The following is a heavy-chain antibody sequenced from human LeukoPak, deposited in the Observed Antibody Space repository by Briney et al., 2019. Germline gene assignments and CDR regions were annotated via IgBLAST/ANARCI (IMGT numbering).Heavy chain of an antibody. J-gene: IGHJ4*02. D-gene: IGHD3-16*01. V-gene: IGHV3-53*01. CDR3: ARDTRWGHRYFDY. CDR1: GFTVSSNY. CDR2: IYSGGST. Sequence: PSGGSLRLSCAASGFTVSSNYMSWVRQAPGKGLEWVSVIYSGGSTYYADSVKGRFTISRDNSKNTLYLQMNSLRAEDTAVYYCARDTRWGHRYFDYWGQGTLVTVSS.